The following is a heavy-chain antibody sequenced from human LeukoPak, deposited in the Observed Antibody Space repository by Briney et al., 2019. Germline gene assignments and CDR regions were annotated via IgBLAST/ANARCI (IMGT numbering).Heavy chain of an antibody. Sequence: GGSLRLSCAASGFTVNSSYMSWVRQAPGKGLEWVSVIYSGGSTYYADSVKGRFTISRDNSKNTLYLQMNSLRAEDTAVYFCAGFGSYYFDYWGQGTLVTVSS. CDR3: AGFGSYYFDY. V-gene: IGHV3-66*01. CDR1: GFTVNSSY. J-gene: IGHJ4*02. D-gene: IGHD3-10*01. CDR2: IYSGGST.